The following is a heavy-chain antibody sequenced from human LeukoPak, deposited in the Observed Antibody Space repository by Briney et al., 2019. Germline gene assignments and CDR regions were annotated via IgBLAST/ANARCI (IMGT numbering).Heavy chain of an antibody. CDR3: ARGRFNYDSTGYSSFYH. D-gene: IGHD3-22*01. CDR1: GFTFTSFW. Sequence: GGSLRLSCAASGFTFTSFWMSWVRQAPGKGLEWVANIKEDGGEKYYVDSVMGRFTISRDNAKNSQYLEMNSLRAEDTAVYYCARGRFNYDSTGYSSFYHWGQGTLVTVSS. V-gene: IGHV3-7*01. J-gene: IGHJ4*02. CDR2: IKEDGGEK.